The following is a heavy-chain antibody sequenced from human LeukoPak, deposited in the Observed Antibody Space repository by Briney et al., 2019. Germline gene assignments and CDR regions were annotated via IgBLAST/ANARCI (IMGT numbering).Heavy chain of an antibody. J-gene: IGHJ3*02. CDR3: ARDPGDYVWGSYRHDDAFDI. CDR2: IKQDGSEK. Sequence: GGSLRLSCAASGFTFSSYWMSWVRQAPGKGLEWVANIKQDGSEKYYVDSVKGRFTISRDNDKKSLYLQMNSLRAEDTAVYYCARDPGDYVWGSYRHDDAFDIWGQGTMVTVSS. V-gene: IGHV3-7*01. CDR1: GFTFSSYW. D-gene: IGHD3-16*02.